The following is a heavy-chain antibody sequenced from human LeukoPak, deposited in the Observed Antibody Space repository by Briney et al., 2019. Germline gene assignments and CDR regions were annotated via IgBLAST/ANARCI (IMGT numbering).Heavy chain of an antibody. Sequence: ASVKVSCKASGYTFTSYFIHWVRQAPGQGLEWMGIINPSGGSTNCAQKFQGRVTMTRDTSTSTVYMELSSLRSEDTAVYYCATAKFGGNSYCDYWGQGTLVTVSS. V-gene: IGHV1-46*01. CDR1: GYTFTSYF. CDR2: INPSGGST. J-gene: IGHJ4*02. CDR3: ATAKFGGNSYCDY. D-gene: IGHD4-23*01.